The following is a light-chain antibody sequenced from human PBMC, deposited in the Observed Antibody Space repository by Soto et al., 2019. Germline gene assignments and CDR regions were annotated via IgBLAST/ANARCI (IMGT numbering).Light chain of an antibody. CDR3: QSYDSSLSGYVV. CDR1: SSNIGAGYD. CDR2: GNS. J-gene: IGLJ2*01. Sequence: QSVLTQPPSVSGAPGQRVTISCTGSSSNIGAGYDVHWYQQLPGTAPKLLIYGNSKRPSGVPDRFSGSKSGTSASLAITGLQAEDEADEYCQSYDSSLSGYVVFGGGTKLTVL. V-gene: IGLV1-40*01.